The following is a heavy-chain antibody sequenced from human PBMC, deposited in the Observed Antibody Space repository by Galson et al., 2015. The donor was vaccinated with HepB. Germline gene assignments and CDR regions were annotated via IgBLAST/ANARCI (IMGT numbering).Heavy chain of an antibody. Sequence: SLRLSCAASGFTFSSYGMHWVRQAPGKGLEWVAVISYDGSNKYYADSVKGRFTISRDNSKNTLYLQMNSLRAEDTAVYYCAKDHGSSWYWGYWGQGTLVTVSS. CDR3: AKDHGSSWYWGY. V-gene: IGHV3-30*18. J-gene: IGHJ4*02. D-gene: IGHD6-13*01. CDR1: GFTFSSYG. CDR2: ISYDGSNK.